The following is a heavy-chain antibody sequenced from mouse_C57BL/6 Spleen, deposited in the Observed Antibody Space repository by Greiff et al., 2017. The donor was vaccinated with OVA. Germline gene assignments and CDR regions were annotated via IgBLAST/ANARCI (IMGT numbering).Heavy chain of an antibody. V-gene: IGHV1-50*01. CDR3: ARRTAQDAYFDY. CDR1: GYTFTSYW. D-gene: IGHD3-2*02. J-gene: IGHJ2*01. Sequence: QVQLQQPGAELVKPGASVKLSCKASGYTFTSYWMQCVKQRPGQGLEWIGEIDPSDSYTNYNQKFKGKATLTVDTSSSTAYMQLSSLTSEDSAVYYCARRTAQDAYFDYWGQGTTLTVSS. CDR2: IDPSDSYT.